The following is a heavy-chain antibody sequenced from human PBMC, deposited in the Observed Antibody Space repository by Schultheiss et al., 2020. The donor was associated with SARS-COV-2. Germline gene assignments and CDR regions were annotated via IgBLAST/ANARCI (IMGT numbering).Heavy chain of an antibody. J-gene: IGHJ5*02. Sequence: SQTLSLTCAVYGGSFSGYYWSWIRQPPGKGLEWIGYIYYSGSTYYNPSLKSRVTISVDTSKNQFSLKLSSVTAADTAVYYCARETCDSSSWYWGCQNWFDPWGQGTLVTVSS. CDR2: IYYSGST. V-gene: IGHV4-34*01. CDR3: ARETCDSSSWYWGCQNWFDP. CDR1: GGSFSGYY. D-gene: IGHD6-13*01.